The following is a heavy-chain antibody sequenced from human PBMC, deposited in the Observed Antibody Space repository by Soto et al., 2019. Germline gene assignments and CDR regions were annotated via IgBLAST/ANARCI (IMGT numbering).Heavy chain of an antibody. Sequence: EEQLVESGGGLVQPGGSLKLSCAGSGFTFSAFDVHWVRQVSAKGLEWVGRIRTKANKYATASAASLRGRFTVPRDDSTNTAYLQMNSLETEDTAAYYCSRLSERDYSHYGMSVWCPGTTVTVSS. J-gene: IGHJ6*02. V-gene: IGHV3-73*01. CDR1: GFTFSAFD. CDR2: IRTKANKYAT. D-gene: IGHD2-15*01. CDR3: SRLSERDYSHYGMSV.